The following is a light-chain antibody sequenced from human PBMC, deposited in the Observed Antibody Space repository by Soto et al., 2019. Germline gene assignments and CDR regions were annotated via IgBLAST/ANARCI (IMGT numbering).Light chain of an antibody. CDR2: SND. CDR1: SPNIGTNA. J-gene: IGLJ2*01. V-gene: IGLV1-44*01. CDR3: AAWDDSLSGHVV. Sequence: QSVVTQTPSASGTPGQRVTISCSGSSPNIGTNAVNWCQQLPGTAPRLLIYSNDQRPPGVPDRFSGSKSGTSASLAISGLQSEDEADYFCAAWDDSLSGHVVFGGGTKLTVL.